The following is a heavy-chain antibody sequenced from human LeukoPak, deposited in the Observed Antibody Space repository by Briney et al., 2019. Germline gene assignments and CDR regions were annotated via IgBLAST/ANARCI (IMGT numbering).Heavy chain of an antibody. CDR1: GFTFSSYG. J-gene: IGHJ4*02. V-gene: IGHV3-30*03. Sequence: GGSLRLSCAASGFTFSSYGMHWVRQAPGKGLEWVAVISYDGSNKYYADSMKGRFTISRDNSKNTLYLQMNSLRAEDTAVYYCARAYSSGRANPDYWGQGTLVTVSS. CDR2: ISYDGSNK. CDR3: ARAYSSGRANPDY. D-gene: IGHD6-19*01.